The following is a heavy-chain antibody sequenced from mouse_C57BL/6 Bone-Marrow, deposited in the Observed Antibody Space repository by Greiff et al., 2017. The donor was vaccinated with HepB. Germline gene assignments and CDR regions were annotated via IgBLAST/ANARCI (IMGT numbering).Heavy chain of an antibody. CDR2: IDPENGDT. J-gene: IGHJ4*01. D-gene: IGHD5-1*01. CDR1: GFNIKDDY. CDR3: TTPLYLAVGY. Sequence: VQLKQSGAELVRPGASVKLSCTASGFNIKDDYMHWVKQRPEQGLEWIGWIDPENGDTEYASKFQGKATITADTSSNPAYLQLSSLTSEDTAVSYCTTPLYLAVGYWGQGTSVTVSS. V-gene: IGHV14-4*01.